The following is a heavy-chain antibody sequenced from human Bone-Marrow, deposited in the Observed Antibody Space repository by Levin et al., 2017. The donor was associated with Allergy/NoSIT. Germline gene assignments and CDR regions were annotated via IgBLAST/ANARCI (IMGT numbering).Heavy chain of an antibody. J-gene: IGHJ6*03. CDR2: IYYSGST. D-gene: IGHD6-13*01. Sequence: SETLSLTCTVSGGSISSSSYYWGWIRQPPGKGLEWIGSIYYSGSTYYNPSLKSRVTISVDTSKNQFSLKLSSVTAADTAVYYCARLSGIWSSSWYYYYDYYMDVWGKGTTVTVSS. V-gene: IGHV4-39*01. CDR1: GGSISSSSYY. CDR3: ARLSGIWSSSWYYYYDYYMDV.